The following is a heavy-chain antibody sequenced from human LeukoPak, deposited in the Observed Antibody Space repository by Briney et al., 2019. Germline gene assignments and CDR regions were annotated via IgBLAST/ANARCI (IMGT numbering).Heavy chain of an antibody. CDR3: ARTRESSGWFAPLDY. Sequence: GGSLRLSCAASGFTFSDYYMSWIRQAPGKGLEWVSYISSSSSYTNYADSVKGRFTISRDNAKNSLYLQMNSLRAEDTAVYYCARTRESSGWFAPLDYWGQGTLVTVSS. D-gene: IGHD6-19*01. CDR1: GFTFSDYY. CDR2: ISSSSSYT. V-gene: IGHV3-11*06. J-gene: IGHJ4*02.